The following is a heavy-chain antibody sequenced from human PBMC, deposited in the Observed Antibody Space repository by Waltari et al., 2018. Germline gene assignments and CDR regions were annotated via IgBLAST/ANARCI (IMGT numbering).Heavy chain of an antibody. V-gene: IGHV4-39*07. CDR2: IYYSGNT. CDR3: AKVWKNYHTDY. CDR1: SGAISSSGYY. Sequence: QLQLQESGPGLVKPSETLSLTCTVSSGAISSSGYYWGWIRQPPGKGLEWMGSIYYSGNTYYNPSLKNRVTISVDTSKNQFSLKVTSVTAADTAVYYCAKVWKNYHTDYWGQGTLVTVSS. J-gene: IGHJ4*02. D-gene: IGHD1-7*01.